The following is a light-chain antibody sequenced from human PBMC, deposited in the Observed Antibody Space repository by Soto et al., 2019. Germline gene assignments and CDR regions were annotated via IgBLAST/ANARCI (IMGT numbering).Light chain of an antibody. J-gene: IGKJ1*01. V-gene: IGKV1-39*01. CDR3: QQSDTTPWT. CDR1: QSISSY. CDR2: EAS. Sequence: DIQMTQSPSSLSASVGDRVTITCRASQSISSYLNWYQQKPGKAPKLLIYEASSLQSGVPSRFSGSGSGTDFTLTVSSLQPDDFATYYCQQSDTTPWTFGQGTKV.